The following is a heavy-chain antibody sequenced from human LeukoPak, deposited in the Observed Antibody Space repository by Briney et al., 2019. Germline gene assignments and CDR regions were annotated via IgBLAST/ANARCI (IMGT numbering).Heavy chain of an antibody. CDR1: GFTFSSYA. Sequence: GGSLRLSCAASGFTFSSYAMSWVRQASGKGLEWVSAISGSGGSTYYADSVKGRFTISRDNSKNTLYLQMNSLRAEDTAVYYCAKCPPHYDFWSGYYTEGPFDYWGQGTLVTVSS. J-gene: IGHJ4*02. CDR2: ISGSGGST. V-gene: IGHV3-23*01. CDR3: AKCPPHYDFWSGYYTEGPFDY. D-gene: IGHD3-3*01.